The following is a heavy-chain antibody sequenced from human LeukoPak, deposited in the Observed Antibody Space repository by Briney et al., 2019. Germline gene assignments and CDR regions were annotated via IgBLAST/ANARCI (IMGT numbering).Heavy chain of an antibody. Sequence: PGGSLRLSCAASGFTFSNYEMNWVRQAPGKGLDWVSYIGSRGATIYYADSVKGRFTISRDNAKNSLYLQMNSLRAEDTAVYYCANQDPSIPFDYWGQGTLVTVSS. V-gene: IGHV3-48*03. D-gene: IGHD2-21*01. CDR2: IGSRGATI. J-gene: IGHJ4*02. CDR3: ANQDPSIPFDY. CDR1: GFTFSNYE.